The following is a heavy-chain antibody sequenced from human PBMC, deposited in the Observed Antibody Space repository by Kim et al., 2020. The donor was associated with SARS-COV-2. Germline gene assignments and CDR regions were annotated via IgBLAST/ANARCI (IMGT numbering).Heavy chain of an antibody. D-gene: IGHD5-18*01. V-gene: IGHV3-48*03. CDR1: GFTFSSYE. CDR2: ISSSGSTI. Sequence: GGSLRLSCAASGFTFSSYEMNWVRQAPGKGLEWVSYISSSGSTIYYADSVKGQFSISRDNAKNSLYLQMNSLIAEDTAVYYCARDSGYSYGYSRLDYWGQGTLVTVSS. CDR3: ARDSGYSYGYSRLDY. J-gene: IGHJ4*02.